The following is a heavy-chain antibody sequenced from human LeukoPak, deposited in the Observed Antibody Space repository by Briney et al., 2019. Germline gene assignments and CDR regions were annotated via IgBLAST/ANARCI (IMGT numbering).Heavy chain of an antibody. CDR2: ISHSNHYI. CDR1: RFTFSTYT. Sequence: GGSLRLSCAGSRFTFSTYTMNWVRQAPGKGLEWVSSISHSNHYIYYADSVKGRFTISRDNAKNSLSLQMNSLRAEDTAVYYCARDSEGYQLLKGFDYWGLGTLVTVSS. D-gene: IGHD2-2*01. CDR3: ARDSEGYQLLKGFDY. J-gene: IGHJ4*02. V-gene: IGHV3-21*01.